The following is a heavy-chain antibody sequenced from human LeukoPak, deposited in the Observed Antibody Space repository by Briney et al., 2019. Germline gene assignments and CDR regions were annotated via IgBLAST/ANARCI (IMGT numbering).Heavy chain of an antibody. J-gene: IGHJ6*02. Sequence: SVKVSCTASGGTFSSYAISWVRQAPGQGLEWMGGIIPIFGTANYAQKFQGRVTITADESTSTAYMELSSLRSEDTAVYYCAVAPAPPDGMDVWGQGTTVTVSS. D-gene: IGHD2-15*01. CDR2: IIPIFGTA. CDR1: GGTFSSYA. CDR3: AVAPAPPDGMDV. V-gene: IGHV1-69*13.